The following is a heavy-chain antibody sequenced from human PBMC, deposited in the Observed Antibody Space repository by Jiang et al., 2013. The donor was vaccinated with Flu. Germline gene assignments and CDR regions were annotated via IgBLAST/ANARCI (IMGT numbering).Heavy chain of an antibody. V-gene: IGHV3-11*05. J-gene: IGHJ6*02. CDR3: ARGSKIRGVIIDYYYYGMDV. Sequence: KGRFTISRDNAKNSLYLQMNSLRAEDTAVYYCARGSKIRGVIIDYYYYGMDVWGQGTTVTVSS. D-gene: IGHD3-10*01.